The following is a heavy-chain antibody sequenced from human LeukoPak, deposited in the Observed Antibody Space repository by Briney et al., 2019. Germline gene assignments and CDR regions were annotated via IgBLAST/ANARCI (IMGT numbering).Heavy chain of an antibody. CDR3: ARVPGGQDAFDI. Sequence: GGSLRLSCAASGFTFSSYAMSWVRQAPGKGLEWVSAISGSGGSTYYADSVKGRFTISRDNSKNTLYLQMNSLRAEDTAVYYCARVPGGQDAFDIWGQGTMVTVSS. V-gene: IGHV3-23*01. CDR2: ISGSGGST. D-gene: IGHD3-10*01. J-gene: IGHJ3*02. CDR1: GFTFSSYA.